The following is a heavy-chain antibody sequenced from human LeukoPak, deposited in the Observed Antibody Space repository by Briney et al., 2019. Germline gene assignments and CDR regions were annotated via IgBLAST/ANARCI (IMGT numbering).Heavy chain of an antibody. CDR3: VRDNPRCCGVVPANIDDY. CDR2: INWNGGST. CDR1: GFTFDDYG. D-gene: IGHD2-15*01. V-gene: IGHV3-20*04. Sequence: GGSLRLSCAASGFTFDDYGMSWIRQVPGKGLEWVSGINWNGGSTGYADSVKGRFTISRDNAKNSLYLQMHSLSAEDTAVYYCVRDNPRCCGVVPANIDDYWGQGTLVTVSS. J-gene: IGHJ4*02.